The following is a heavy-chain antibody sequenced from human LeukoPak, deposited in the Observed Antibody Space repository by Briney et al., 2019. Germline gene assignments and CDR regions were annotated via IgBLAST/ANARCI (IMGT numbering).Heavy chain of an antibody. V-gene: IGHV3-11*01. J-gene: IGHJ4*02. D-gene: IGHD2-15*01. Sequence: GGSLRLSCAASGFIFSDYYMSWIRQAPGKGLEWVSYISSGGSTIYYADSVKGRFTISRDNSENTLYLQMNSLRAEDTAVYYCAKDFEVVVAVLFDYWGQGTLVTVSS. CDR3: AKDFEVVVAVLFDY. CDR2: ISSGGSTI. CDR1: GFIFSDYY.